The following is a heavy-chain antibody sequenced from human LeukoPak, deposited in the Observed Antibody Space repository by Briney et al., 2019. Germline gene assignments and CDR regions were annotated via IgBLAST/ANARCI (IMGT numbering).Heavy chain of an antibody. CDR3: ARIGGSHDY. D-gene: IGHD1-26*01. J-gene: IGHJ4*02. V-gene: IGHV1-2*02. CDR1: GYTFTGYY. CDR2: IHPNSGGT. Sequence: GASVKVSSKASGYTFTGYYMHWVRQAPGQGLEWVGWIHPNSGGTNYAQKFQGRVTITRATSISTAYLELSRLRSDDTAVYYCARIGGSHDYWGQGTLVTVSS.